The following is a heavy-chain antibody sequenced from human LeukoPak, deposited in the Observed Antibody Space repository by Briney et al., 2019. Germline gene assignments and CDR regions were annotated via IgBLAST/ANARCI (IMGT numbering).Heavy chain of an antibody. CDR3: AGDYGEYYYGMDV. CDR1: GFTFSSYA. J-gene: IGHJ6*02. Sequence: GGSLRLSCAASGFTFSSYAMSWVRQAPGKGLEWVSAISGSGGSTYYADSVKGRFTISRDNSKNTLYLQMNSLRAEDTAVYYCAGDYGEYYYGMDVWGQGTTVTVSS. CDR2: ISGSGGST. V-gene: IGHV3-23*01. D-gene: IGHD4-17*01.